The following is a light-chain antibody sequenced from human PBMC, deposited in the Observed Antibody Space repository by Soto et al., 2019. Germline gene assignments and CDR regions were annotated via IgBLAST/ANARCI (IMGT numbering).Light chain of an antibody. CDR1: QSVRSY. CDR3: QQYGSSGT. J-gene: IGKJ1*01. Sequence: EIVLTQSPATLSLSQGERATLSCSASQSVRSYLAWYQHKPGQAPRLLIYTTSIRATGIPDRFSGSGSGTDFTLTISRLEPEDFAVYYCQQYGSSGTFGQGTKVDIK. V-gene: IGKV3-20*01. CDR2: TTS.